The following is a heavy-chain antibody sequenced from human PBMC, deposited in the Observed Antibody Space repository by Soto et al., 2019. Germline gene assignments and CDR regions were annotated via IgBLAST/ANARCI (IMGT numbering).Heavy chain of an antibody. J-gene: IGHJ4*02. CDR3: ARGRGILTGYYRIDY. Sequence: SETLSLTCAVYGGSFSGYYWSWIRQPPGKGLEWIGEINHSGSTNYNPSLKSRVTISVDTSKNQFSLKLSSVTAADTAVYYCARGRGILTGYYRIDYWGQGTLVTAPQ. CDR1: GGSFSGYY. V-gene: IGHV4-34*01. CDR2: INHSGST. D-gene: IGHD3-9*01.